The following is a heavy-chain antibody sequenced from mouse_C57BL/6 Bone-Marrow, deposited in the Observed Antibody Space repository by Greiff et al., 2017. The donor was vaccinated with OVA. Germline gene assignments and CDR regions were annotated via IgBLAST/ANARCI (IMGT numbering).Heavy chain of an antibody. V-gene: IGHV1-82*01. Sequence: QVQLQQSGPELVKPGASVKISCKASGYAFSSSWMNWVKQRPGKGLEWIGRIYPGDGDTNYNGKFKGKATLTADKPSSTAYMQLSSLTSEDSAVYCCARKGYNSFDYWGQGTTLTVSS. J-gene: IGHJ2*01. CDR1: GYAFSSSW. D-gene: IGHD2-2*01. CDR3: ARKGYNSFDY. CDR2: IYPGDGDT.